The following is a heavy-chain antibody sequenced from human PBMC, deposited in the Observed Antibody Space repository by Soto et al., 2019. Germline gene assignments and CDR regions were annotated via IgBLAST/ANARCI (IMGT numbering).Heavy chain of an antibody. CDR3: ARVYYYGSGSYHFDY. CDR2: IYSGGST. Sequence: EVQLVESGGGLVQPGGSLRLSCAASGFTVSSNYMSWVRQAPGKGLEWVSVIYSGGSTYYADSVKGRFTISRDNSKNTLYLPMNSLRAEDTAVYYCARVYYYGSGSYHFDYWGQGTLVTVSS. V-gene: IGHV3-66*01. CDR1: GFTVSSNY. J-gene: IGHJ4*02. D-gene: IGHD3-10*01.